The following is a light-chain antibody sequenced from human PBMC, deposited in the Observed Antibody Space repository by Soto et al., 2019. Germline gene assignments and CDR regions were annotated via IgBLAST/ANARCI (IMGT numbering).Light chain of an antibody. J-gene: IGKJ1*01. Sequence: EIVLTQSPGTLSLSPGERATLSCRASQSVSSSYLAWYQQKPGQAPRLLIYGPSRRATGIPDRFSGSGSGTDFTLTISRLEPEDFAVYYCQQYGSSPFPFGQGTKVDIK. CDR2: GPS. V-gene: IGKV3-20*01. CDR3: QQYGSSPFP. CDR1: QSVSSSY.